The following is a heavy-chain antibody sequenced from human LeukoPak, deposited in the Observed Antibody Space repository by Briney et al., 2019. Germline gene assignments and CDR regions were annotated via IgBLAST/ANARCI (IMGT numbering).Heavy chain of an antibody. Sequence: ASVKVSCKASGYTFTSYDINWVRQATGQGLEWMGWINPNSGGTNYAQKFQGRVTMTRDTSISTAYMELSRLRSDDTAVYYCARGSGYSYGYRYYFDYWGQGTLVAVSS. J-gene: IGHJ4*02. CDR3: ARGSGYSYGYRYYFDY. CDR2: INPNSGGT. CDR1: GYTFTSYD. V-gene: IGHV1-2*02. D-gene: IGHD5-18*01.